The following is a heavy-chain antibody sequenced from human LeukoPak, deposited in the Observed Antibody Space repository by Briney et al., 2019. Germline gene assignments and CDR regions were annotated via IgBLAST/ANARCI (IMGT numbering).Heavy chain of an antibody. J-gene: IGHJ5*02. CDR3: AKGGYSYGLNWFDP. CDR1: GYTLTELS. D-gene: IGHD5-18*01. CDR2: FDPEDGET. Sequence: ASVKVSCKVSGYTLTELSMHWVRQAPGKGLEWMGGFDPEDGETIYAQKFQGRVTMTEDTSTDTAYMELSSLRSEDTAVYYCAKGGYSYGLNWFDPWGQGTLVTVSS. V-gene: IGHV1-24*01.